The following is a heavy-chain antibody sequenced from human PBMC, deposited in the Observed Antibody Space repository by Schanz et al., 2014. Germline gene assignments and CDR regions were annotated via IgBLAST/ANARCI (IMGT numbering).Heavy chain of an antibody. D-gene: IGHD2-15*01. V-gene: IGHV3-23*04. CDR3: AGGRAVVTPLDF. CDR1: GITFSDYA. CDR2: IASGGSHT. J-gene: IGHJ4*02. Sequence: VQLVESGGGLEQPGGCLRLSCAASGITFSDYAMSWVRQAPGKGLEWVSTIASGGSHTFYADSVKGRFTISRDNSKNTLYLQMSSLRTEDTAVYFCAGGRAVVTPLDFWGQGTLVTVSS.